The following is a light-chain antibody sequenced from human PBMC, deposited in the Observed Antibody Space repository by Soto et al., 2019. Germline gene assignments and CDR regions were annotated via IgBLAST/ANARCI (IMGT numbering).Light chain of an antibody. CDR1: SSDVGGYNY. V-gene: IGLV2-14*03. CDR2: DVS. Sequence: DLTKPASVSGLPGQSSTISCTSTSSDVGGYNYVSWYQHHPGKAPKLIIYDVSNRPSGVSIRFSGSKSDNTASLTISGLQPEDEADYHCSSYTTSNTRQIVFGTGTKVTVL. CDR3: SSYTTSNTRQIV. J-gene: IGLJ1*01.